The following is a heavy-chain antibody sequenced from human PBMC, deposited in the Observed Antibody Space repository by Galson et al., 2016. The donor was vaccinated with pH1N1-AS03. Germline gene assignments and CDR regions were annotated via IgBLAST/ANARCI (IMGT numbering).Heavy chain of an antibody. CDR1: GFTFRDYW. CDR3: ARDRPGGCAFDC. V-gene: IGHV3-7*03. D-gene: IGHD6-19*01. CDR2: LKGAGSED. Sequence: SLRLSCAASGFTFRDYWMHWVRQAPGKGLEFVAKLKGAGSEDYYVDSVRGRFTISRDNAKSSLFLQMNNLRDEDTALYYCARDRPGGCAFDCWGQGTLLTVSS. J-gene: IGHJ4*02.